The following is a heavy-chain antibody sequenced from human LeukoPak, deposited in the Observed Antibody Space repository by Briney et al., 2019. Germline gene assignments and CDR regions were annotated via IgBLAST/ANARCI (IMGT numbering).Heavy chain of an antibody. J-gene: IGHJ4*02. CDR3: ARSRWELPYFDY. CDR2: INPNSGGT. D-gene: IGHD1-26*01. Sequence: ASVKVSCKASGYTFTGYYMHWVRQAPGQGLEWMGWINPNSGGTNYAQKFQGRVTMTRDTSISTAYMELSRLRSDDTAVYYCARSRWELPYFDYWGQGTLVTVSS. V-gene: IGHV1-2*02. CDR1: GYTFTGYY.